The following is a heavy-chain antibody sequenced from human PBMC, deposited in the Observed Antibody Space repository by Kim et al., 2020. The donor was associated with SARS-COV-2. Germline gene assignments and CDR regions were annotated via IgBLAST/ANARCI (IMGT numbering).Heavy chain of an antibody. CDR2: SSSSYI. V-gene: IGHV3-21*01. J-gene: IGHJ4*02. CDR3: ARLSRIL. Sequence: SSSSYIYYADSVKGRFTISRDNAKNSLYLQMNSLRAEDTAVYYCARLSRILWGQGTLVTVSS.